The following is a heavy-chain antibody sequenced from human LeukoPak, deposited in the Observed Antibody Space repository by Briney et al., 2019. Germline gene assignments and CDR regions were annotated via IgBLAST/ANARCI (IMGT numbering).Heavy chain of an antibody. CDR2: ISSSGSTI. V-gene: IGHV3-48*03. J-gene: IGHJ4*02. Sequence: GGSLRLSCAASGFTFSSYEMSWVRQAPGKGLEWVSYISSSGSTIYYADSVKGRFTISRDNAKNSLYLQMNSLRAEDTAVYYCASGTGYYDSSGYSFAGLDYWGQGTLVTVSS. CDR3: ASGTGYYDSSGYSFAGLDY. D-gene: IGHD3-22*01. CDR1: GFTFSSYE.